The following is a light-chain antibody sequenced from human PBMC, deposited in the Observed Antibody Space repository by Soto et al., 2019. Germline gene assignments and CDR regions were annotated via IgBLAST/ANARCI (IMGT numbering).Light chain of an antibody. J-gene: IGKJ1*01. Sequence: EIVMTQSLATLSVSPGERVTLSCRASQSVSNNLAWFQQKPGQAPRLLIYGASTRATGIPARFSGSGSGTEFTLTISSLQTEDFAVYYCQQCNNWPLTFGQGTKVEIK. CDR1: QSVSNN. CDR2: GAS. CDR3: QQCNNWPLT. V-gene: IGKV3-15*01.